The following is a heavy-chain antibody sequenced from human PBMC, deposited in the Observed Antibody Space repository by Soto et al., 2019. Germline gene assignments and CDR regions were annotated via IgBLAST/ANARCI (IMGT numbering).Heavy chain of an antibody. D-gene: IGHD6-13*01. CDR3: ARSRAAARLHLEKRYYYYGMDV. V-gene: IGHV4-4*07. CDR1: GGSISSYY. J-gene: IGHJ6*02. Sequence: SETLSLTCTVSGGSISSYYWSWIRQPAGKGLEWIGRIYTSGSTNYNPSLKSRVTVSVDTSKNQFSLKLSSVTAADTAVYYCARSRAAARLHLEKRYYYYGMDVWGQGTTVTVSS. CDR2: IYTSGST.